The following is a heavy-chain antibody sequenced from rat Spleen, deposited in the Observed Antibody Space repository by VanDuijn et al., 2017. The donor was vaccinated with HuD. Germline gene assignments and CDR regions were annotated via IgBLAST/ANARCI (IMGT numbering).Heavy chain of an antibody. CDR1: GFTFSDYG. V-gene: IGHV5-17*01. J-gene: IGHJ3*01. D-gene: IGHD1-8*01. CDR2: IIYDGTNT. Sequence: EVQLLQSGGGLVQPGGSLKLSCAASGFTFSDYGMAWVRQTPKKGLEWITNIIYDGTNTYYRDSVKGRFTISRDNAENTLFLQMDSLRSEDTSPYYCARYGSFDNWFAYWGQGTLVTVSS. CDR3: ARYGSFDNWFAY.